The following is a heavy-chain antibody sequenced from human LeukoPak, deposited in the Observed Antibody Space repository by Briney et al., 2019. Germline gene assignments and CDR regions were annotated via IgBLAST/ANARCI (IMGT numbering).Heavy chain of an antibody. D-gene: IGHD6-19*01. CDR3: ARESETSGWYDY. CDR2: ISGDGGST. CDR1: GFIFDNYA. J-gene: IGHJ4*02. V-gene: IGHV3-43*02. Sequence: GGSLRLSCAAPGFIFDNYAIHWVRQAPGKGLEWVSLISGDGGSTFYADSVRGRFTISRDSTRKSLSLQMSSLRSEDTALYYCARESETSGWYDYWGQGTLVTVSS.